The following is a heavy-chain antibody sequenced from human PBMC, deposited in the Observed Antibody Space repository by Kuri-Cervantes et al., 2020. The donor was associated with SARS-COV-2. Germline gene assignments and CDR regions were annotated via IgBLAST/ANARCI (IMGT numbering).Heavy chain of an antibody. J-gene: IGHJ6*03. Sequence: ASVKVSCKASGYTFTSYDINWVRQATGQGLEWMGWMNPNSGNTGYAQKFQGRVTITRNTSISTAYMELSRLRSEDTAVYYCARDPTFPYYYYMDVWGKGTTVTVSS. CDR3: ARDPTFPYYYYMDV. CDR1: GYTFTSYD. CDR2: MNPNSGNT. V-gene: IGHV1-8*03.